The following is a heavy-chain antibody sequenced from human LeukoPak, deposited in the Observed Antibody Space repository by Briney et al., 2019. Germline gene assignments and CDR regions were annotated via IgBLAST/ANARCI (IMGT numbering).Heavy chain of an antibody. Sequence: SETLSLTCAVYGGSFSGYYWSWIRQPPGKGLEWIGEINHSGSTNYNPSLKSRVTISVDTSKNQFSLKLSSVTAADTAVYYCARGRGFAPYFDYWGREPWSPSPQ. V-gene: IGHV4-34*01. D-gene: IGHD3-10*01. CDR1: GGSFSGYY. CDR2: INHSGST. J-gene: IGHJ4*02. CDR3: ARGRGFAPYFDY.